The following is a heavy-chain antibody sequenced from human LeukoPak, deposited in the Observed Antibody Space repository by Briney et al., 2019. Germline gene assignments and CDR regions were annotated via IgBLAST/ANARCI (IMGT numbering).Heavy chain of an antibody. CDR3: ARVGYKFYFDSSGSYNPNFLDF. V-gene: IGHV4-34*01. Sequence: PSETLSLTCAVYGGSFSDYYWSWIRQSPEKGLEWIAEINYSGNTNYNPSLRSRVTISVDTSKNQFSLKLSSVTAADTAVYYCARVGYKFYFDSSGSYNPNFLDFWGQGTLVTVSS. CDR2: INYSGNT. J-gene: IGHJ4*02. CDR1: GGSFSDYY. D-gene: IGHD3-22*01.